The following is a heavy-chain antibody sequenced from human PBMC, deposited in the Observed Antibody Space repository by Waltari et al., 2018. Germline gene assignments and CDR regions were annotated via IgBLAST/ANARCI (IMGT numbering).Heavy chain of an antibody. D-gene: IGHD1-1*01. J-gene: IGHJ3*01. V-gene: IGHV3-7*01. Sequence: RLVESGGALDKPGGSLRLSCAASGFTFNGDWLTWVRRAPGKGLAWVANINPAGSGKYYVDSVKGRFTISRDNARNSVYLQMNSLRAEDTAVYHCARETTGVGFDFWGQGTMVTVSS. CDR2: INPAGSGK. CDR1: GFTFNGDW. CDR3: ARETTGVGFDF.